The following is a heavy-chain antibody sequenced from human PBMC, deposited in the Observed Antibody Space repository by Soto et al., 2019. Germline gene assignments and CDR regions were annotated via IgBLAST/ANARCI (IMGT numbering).Heavy chain of an antibody. CDR1: GCSISSYY. D-gene: IGHD3-22*01. CDR3: ARVGGYYDSIKT. Sequence: SETLSLTCTFSGCSISSYYWSLIRQPPGKGLEWIGYIYYSGSTNYNPSLKSRVTISVDTSKNQFSLKLSSVTAADTAVYYCARVGGYYDSIKTWGQGTLVTVSS. V-gene: IGHV4-59*01. CDR2: IYYSGST. J-gene: IGHJ5*02.